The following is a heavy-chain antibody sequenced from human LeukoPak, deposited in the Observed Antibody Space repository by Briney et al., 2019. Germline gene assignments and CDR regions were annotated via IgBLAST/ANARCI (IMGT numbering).Heavy chain of an antibody. CDR1: GYTFTSYD. Sequence: RASAKVSCKASGYTFTSYDINWVRQATGQGLEWMGWMNPNSGNTGYAQKFQGRVTMTRNTSISTAYMELSSLRSEDTAVYYCARSVGLLLNWFDPWGQGTLVTVPS. V-gene: IGHV1-8*01. CDR2: MNPNSGNT. J-gene: IGHJ5*02. D-gene: IGHD2-15*01. CDR3: ARSVGLLLNWFDP.